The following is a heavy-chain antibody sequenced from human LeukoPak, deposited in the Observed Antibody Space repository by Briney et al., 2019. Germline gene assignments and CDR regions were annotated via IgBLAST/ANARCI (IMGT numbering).Heavy chain of an antibody. Sequence: PGGSLRLSCAASGFTFSNYNMNWVRQAPGKGLEWVSYISSRGSYTYYADSVKGRFTISRDNAKNSLYLQMDSLRAEDTAVYYCARIDAFDIWGQGTMVTVSS. CDR1: GFTFSNYN. V-gene: IGHV3-21*06. CDR3: ARIDAFDI. J-gene: IGHJ3*02. CDR2: ISSRGSYT.